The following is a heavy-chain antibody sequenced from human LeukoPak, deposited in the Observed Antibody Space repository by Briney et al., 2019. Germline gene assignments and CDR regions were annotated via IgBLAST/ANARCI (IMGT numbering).Heavy chain of an antibody. CDR2: IYYSGST. D-gene: IGHD2-2*02. CDR3: AREGYCSGTSCYNFSY. V-gene: IGHV4-39*02. CDR1: GGSISSSSYY. J-gene: IGHJ4*02. Sequence: PETLSLTCTVSGGSISSSSYYWGWIRQPPGKGLEWIGSIYYSGSTYYNPSLKSRVTISVDTSKNQFSLKLSSVTAADTAVYYCAREGYCSGTSCYNFSYWGQGTLVTVSS.